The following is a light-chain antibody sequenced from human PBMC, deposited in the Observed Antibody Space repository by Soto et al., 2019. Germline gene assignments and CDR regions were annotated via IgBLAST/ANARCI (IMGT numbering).Light chain of an antibody. CDR1: SSDVGGYNY. CDR2: DVT. Sequence: QSALTQPASVSGSPGKSFTISCTGPSSDVGGYNYVSWYQHHPGKSPKLIIYDVTNRPSGVSNPFSGSKSGNTASLTISGLQPEDEADYYCSSYTTSNTRQIVFGTGTKLTVL. CDR3: SSYTTSNTRQIV. V-gene: IGLV2-14*03. J-gene: IGLJ1*01.